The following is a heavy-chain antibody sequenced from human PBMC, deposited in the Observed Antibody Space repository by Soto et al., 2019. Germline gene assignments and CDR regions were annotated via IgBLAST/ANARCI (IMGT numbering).Heavy chain of an antibody. Sequence: PGGSLRLSCAASGFTFSSYSMNWVRQAPVKGLEWVSYISSSSSTIYYADSVKGRFTISRDNAKNSLYLQMNSLRAEDTAVYYCARSSAYSRNFYMDVWGKGTTVTVSS. CDR2: ISSSSSTI. V-gene: IGHV3-48*01. D-gene: IGHD5-18*01. J-gene: IGHJ6*03. CDR1: GFTFSSYS. CDR3: ARSSAYSRNFYMDV.